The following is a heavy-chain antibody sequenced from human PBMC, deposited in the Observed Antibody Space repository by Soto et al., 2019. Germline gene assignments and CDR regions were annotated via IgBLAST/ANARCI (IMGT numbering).Heavy chain of an antibody. CDR2: IYWNDDK. V-gene: IGHV2-5*01. Sequence: QITLKESGPTLVKPTQTLTLTCTFSGFSLSTSGVGVGWIRQPPGKALEWLALIYWNDDKRYSPSLKSRLTITKDTSKNQVVLTMTNMDPVDTATYYCARILITINYAFWSGYRHFDYWGQGTLVTVSS. D-gene: IGHD3-3*01. CDR1: GFSLSTSGVG. J-gene: IGHJ4*02. CDR3: ARILITINYAFWSGYRHFDY.